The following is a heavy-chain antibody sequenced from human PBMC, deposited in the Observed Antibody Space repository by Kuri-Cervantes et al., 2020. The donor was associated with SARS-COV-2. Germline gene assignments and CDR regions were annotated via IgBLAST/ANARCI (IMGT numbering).Heavy chain of an antibody. D-gene: IGHD6-13*01. J-gene: IGHJ4*02. CDR2: ISSSSTTI. V-gene: IGHV3-48*01. CDR3: ARVFGSYVAAAAAYYFDY. CDR1: GFIFSDFG. Sequence: GSLRLSCAASGFIFSDFGMNWVRQAPGKGLEWVSYISSSSTTIYYADSVKGRFTISRDNAKNSLYLQMNSLRAEDTAVYYCARVFGSYVAAAAAYYFDYWGQGTLVTVSS.